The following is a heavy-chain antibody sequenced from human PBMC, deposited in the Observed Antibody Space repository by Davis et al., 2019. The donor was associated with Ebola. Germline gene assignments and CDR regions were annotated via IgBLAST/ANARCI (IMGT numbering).Heavy chain of an antibody. CDR2: INPSGGST. CDR3: ARDLAGNMNWFDP. V-gene: IGHV1-46*03. CDR1: GYTFTSYY. D-gene: IGHD6-19*01. Sequence: ASVKVSCKASGYTFTSYYMHWVRQAPGQGLEWMGIINPSGGSTRYAQKFQGRITITRDTSTSTVYMELSSLRSEDTAIYYCARDLAGNMNWFDPWGQGTLVTVSS. J-gene: IGHJ5*02.